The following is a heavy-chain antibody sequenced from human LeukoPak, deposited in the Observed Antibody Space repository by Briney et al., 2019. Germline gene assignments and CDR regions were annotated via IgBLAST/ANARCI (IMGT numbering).Heavy chain of an antibody. J-gene: IGHJ4*02. CDR3: AREGIKWEIYIDY. CDR1: GFTFSDYY. CDR2: ISSSSSYT. V-gene: IGHV3-11*05. Sequence: GGSLRLSCAASGFTFSDYYMSWIRQAPGKGLEWVSYISSSSSYTNYADSVKGRFTISRDNAKNSLFLQMNNLRAEDTAIYYCAREGIKWEIYIDYWGQGISVAVSS. D-gene: IGHD1-26*01.